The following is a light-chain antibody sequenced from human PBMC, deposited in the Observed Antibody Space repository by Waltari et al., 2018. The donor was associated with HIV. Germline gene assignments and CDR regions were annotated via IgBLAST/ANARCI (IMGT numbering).Light chain of an antibody. CDR1: QTIKRN. CDR2: GAS. J-gene: IGKJ5*01. Sequence: DIQVTQSPSSLSVSVGDRVTITCRASQTIKRNLNWYQQTPGKAPKLLSFGASTLQSGVPSRFSDSGAETDFILTVFSLRPEYFATDYCQQTYIAPHTFGQGTRLEIK. CDR3: QQTYIAPHT. V-gene: IGKV1-39*01.